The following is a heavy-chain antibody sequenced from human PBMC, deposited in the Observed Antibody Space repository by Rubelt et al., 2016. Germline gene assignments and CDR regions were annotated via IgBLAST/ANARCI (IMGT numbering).Heavy chain of an antibody. CDR1: GGSISSSSYY. CDR3: ARGLTGASISALED. CDR2: IYYSRST. D-gene: IGHD6-6*01. Sequence: QLQLQESGPGLVKPSETLSLTCTVSGGSISSSSYYWGWIRQPPGKGLEWIGSIYYSRSTYYNPSHKSRVPISVDTSKTLISLNQSSGPAAAPAWYYGARGLTGASISALEDWGQGTLVTVS. V-gene: IGHV4-39*07. J-gene: IGHJ4*02.